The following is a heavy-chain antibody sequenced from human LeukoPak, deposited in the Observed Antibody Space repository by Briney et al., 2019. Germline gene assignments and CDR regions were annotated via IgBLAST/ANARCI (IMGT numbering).Heavy chain of an antibody. CDR3: ARQSPLKYYDRHPWFDP. CDR2: INTNTGNP. Sequence: ASVKVSCKASGYTFTSYAMNWVRQAPGQGLEWMGWINTNTGNPTYAQGFTGRFVFSLDTSVSTAYLQISSLKAEDTAVYYCARQSPLKYYDRHPWFDPWGQGTLVTVSS. J-gene: IGHJ5*02. D-gene: IGHD3-22*01. V-gene: IGHV7-4-1*02. CDR1: GYTFTSYA.